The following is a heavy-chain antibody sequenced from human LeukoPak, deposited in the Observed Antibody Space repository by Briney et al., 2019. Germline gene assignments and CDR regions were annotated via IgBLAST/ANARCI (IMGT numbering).Heavy chain of an antibody. Sequence: PSETLSLTCAVYGGSFSGYDWSWIRQPPGKGLEWIGEINHSGSTNYNPSLKSRVTISVDTSNNQFSLKMSSVTAADTAVYYCARAVSDIAVAGWFDPWGQGTLVTVSS. D-gene: IGHD6-19*01. V-gene: IGHV4-34*09. CDR1: GGSFSGYD. J-gene: IGHJ5*02. CDR2: INHSGST. CDR3: ARAVSDIAVAGWFDP.